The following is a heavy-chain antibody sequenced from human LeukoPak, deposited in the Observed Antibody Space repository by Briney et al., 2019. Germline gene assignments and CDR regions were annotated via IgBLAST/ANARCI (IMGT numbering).Heavy chain of an antibody. Sequence: TSYWIAWVRQAPGQGLEWMGIINPSGGSTSYAQKFQGRVTMTRDTSTGTVYMELSSLRSEDTAVYYCAREAVTGPYFDYWGQGTLVTVSS. V-gene: IGHV1-46*01. CDR1: TSYW. CDR3: AREAVTGPYFDY. D-gene: IGHD4-17*01. J-gene: IGHJ4*02. CDR2: INPSGGST.